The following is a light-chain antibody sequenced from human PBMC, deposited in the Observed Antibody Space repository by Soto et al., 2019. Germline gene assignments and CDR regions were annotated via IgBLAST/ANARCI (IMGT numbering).Light chain of an antibody. CDR3: QQYNNWGLS. J-gene: IGKJ4*01. CDR1: ETVGTN. CDR2: GSS. V-gene: IGKV3D-15*01. Sequence: IVMTQSPATLSVSPGDEVTLSCRASETVGTNLAWYQQKPGQAPRLLIYGSSTRATGIPATYSGSGSGTDFTLTISSLQSEEFALYYCQQYNNWGLSFGGGTQVEIK.